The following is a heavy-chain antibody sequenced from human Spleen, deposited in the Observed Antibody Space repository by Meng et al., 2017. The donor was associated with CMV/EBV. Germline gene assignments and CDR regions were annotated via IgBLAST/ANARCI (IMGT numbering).Heavy chain of an antibody. CDR2: ITSSGSTI. Sequence: GESLKISCAVSGFTFSDYYMSWIRQAPGRGLEWVSYITSSGSTIYYADSVKGRFTISRDNAKNSLYLQMNSLRAEDTAVYYCAREFSSGWYVVDYWGQGTLVTVSS. V-gene: IGHV3-11*01. CDR3: AREFSSGWYVVDY. D-gene: IGHD6-19*01. J-gene: IGHJ4*02. CDR1: GFTFSDYY.